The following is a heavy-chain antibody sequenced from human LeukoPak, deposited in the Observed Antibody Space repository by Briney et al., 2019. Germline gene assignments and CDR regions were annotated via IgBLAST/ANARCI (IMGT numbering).Heavy chain of an antibody. CDR2: ISGSGGST. D-gene: IGHD5-12*01. CDR1: GFTFGKYW. V-gene: IGHV3-23*01. J-gene: IGHJ5*02. CDR3: ATRRGGYDVNWFDP. Sequence: GGSLRLSCVASGFTFGKYWMSWVRQAPGKGLEWVSAISGSGGSTYYADSVKGRFTISRDNSKNTLYLQMNSLRAEDTAVYYCATRRGGYDVNWFDPWGQGTLVTVSS.